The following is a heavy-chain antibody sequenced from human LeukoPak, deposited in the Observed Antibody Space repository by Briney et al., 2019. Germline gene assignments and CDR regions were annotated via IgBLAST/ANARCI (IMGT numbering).Heavy chain of an antibody. CDR1: GFTFSSYS. J-gene: IGHJ4*02. V-gene: IGHV3-21*01. CDR2: ISSSSSYI. D-gene: IGHD2-8*01. Sequence: GVSLRLSCAASGFTFSSYSMNWVRQAPGKGLEWVSSISSSSSYIYYADSVKGRFTISSDNAKNSLYLQMNSLRAEDTAVYYCARVGAIYCTNGVCPPFDYWGQGTQVIVSS. CDR3: ARVGAIYCTNGVCPPFDY.